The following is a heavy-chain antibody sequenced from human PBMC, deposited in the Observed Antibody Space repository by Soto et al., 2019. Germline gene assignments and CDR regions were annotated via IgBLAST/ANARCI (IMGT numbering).Heavy chain of an antibody. J-gene: IGHJ4*02. D-gene: IGHD3-3*01. CDR1: GFTFSSYG. V-gene: IGHV3-23*01. Sequence: EVQLLESGGGLVQPGGSLRLSCAASGFTFSSYGMSWVRQAPGKGLEWVSAISGSGGSTYYADSVKGRFTISRDNSKNTLYLHMNSLRAEDTAVYYCAKDSPLKVFRVVLYFDYWGQGTLVTVST. CDR2: ISGSGGST. CDR3: AKDSPLKVFRVVLYFDY.